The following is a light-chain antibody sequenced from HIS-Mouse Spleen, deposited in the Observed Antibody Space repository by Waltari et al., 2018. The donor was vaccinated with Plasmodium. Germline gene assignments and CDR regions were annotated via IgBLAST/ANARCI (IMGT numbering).Light chain of an antibody. CDR1: QRISSR. V-gene: IGKV1-5*03. Sequence: DIQMTQSPSTLSASVGTRVTITCRASQRISSRLAWNQQKPGKAPKLLIYKASSLESGVPSRFSGSGSGTEFTLTISSLQPDDFATYYCQQYNSYSWTFGQGTKVEIK. CDR2: KAS. J-gene: IGKJ1*01. CDR3: QQYNSYSWT.